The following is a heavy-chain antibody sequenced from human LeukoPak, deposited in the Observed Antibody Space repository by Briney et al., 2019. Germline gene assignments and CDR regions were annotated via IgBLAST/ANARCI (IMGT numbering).Heavy chain of an antibody. Sequence: SETLSLTCTVSGGSISSSSYYWGWIRQPTGKGLEWIGSIYYSGSTYYNPSLKSRVTISVDTSKNQFSLKLSSVTAADTAVYYCSRESGAFCPFGYWGQGTLVIVPP. CDR1: GGSISSSSYY. CDR2: IYYSGST. V-gene: IGHV4-39*02. D-gene: IGHD1-26*01. J-gene: IGHJ4*02. CDR3: SRESGAFCPFGY.